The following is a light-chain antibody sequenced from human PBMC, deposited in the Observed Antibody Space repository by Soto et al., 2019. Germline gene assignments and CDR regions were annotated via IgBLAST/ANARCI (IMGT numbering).Light chain of an antibody. CDR2: EDN. CDR3: KSYHSGNVV. V-gene: IGLV6-57*01. J-gene: IGLJ2*01. Sequence: NFMLTQPHSVSESPGKTVTISCTRSSGSIASNYVQWYQQRPGSSPTPVIYEDNERTSGVPDRFSGSIDSSSNSASLTISGLKTDDEADYYCKSYHSGNVVFGGGTQRTV. CDR1: SGSIASNY.